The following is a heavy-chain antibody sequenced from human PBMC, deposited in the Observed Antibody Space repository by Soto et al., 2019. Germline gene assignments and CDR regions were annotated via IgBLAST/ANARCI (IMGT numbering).Heavy chain of an antibody. Sequence: VASVKVSCKASGYTFTSYCISWVRQAPGQGLEWMGWISAYNGNTNYAQKLQGRVTMTTDTSTSTAYMELRSLRSDDTAVYYCASQSYCGGDCYSWFYDYWGQGTLVTVSS. CDR3: ASQSYCGGDCYSWFYDY. CDR1: GYTFTSYC. CDR2: ISAYNGNT. V-gene: IGHV1-18*01. J-gene: IGHJ4*02. D-gene: IGHD2-21*02.